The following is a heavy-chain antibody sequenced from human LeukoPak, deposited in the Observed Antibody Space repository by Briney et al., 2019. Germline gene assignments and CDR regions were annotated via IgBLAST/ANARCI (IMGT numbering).Heavy chain of an antibody. Sequence: ASVKVSCKASGYTFTSYDINWVRQATGQGLEWMGWMNPNSGNTAYAQKFQGRVTMTRDTSISTAYMELSSLRSEDTAVYYCARGIAVAPNWFDPWGQGTLVTVSS. CDR3: ARGIAVAPNWFDP. V-gene: IGHV1-8*01. CDR1: GYTFTSYD. CDR2: MNPNSGNT. D-gene: IGHD6-19*01. J-gene: IGHJ5*02.